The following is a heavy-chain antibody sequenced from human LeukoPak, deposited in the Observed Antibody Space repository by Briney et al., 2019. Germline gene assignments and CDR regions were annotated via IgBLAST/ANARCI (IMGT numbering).Heavy chain of an antibody. CDR1: GGSISRSTYY. V-gene: IGHV4-39*01. D-gene: IGHD6-19*01. J-gene: IGHJ4*02. Sequence: SETLSLTCTVSGGSISRSTYYWGWLRQPPGMGLEWIGSIYYTGSTYYSPSLKRRVTISVDTSENQFSLQLRSVTAADTAVYYCAGLTYSSGCYDYWGQGTLVTVSS. CDR3: AGLTYSSGCYDY. CDR2: IYYTGST.